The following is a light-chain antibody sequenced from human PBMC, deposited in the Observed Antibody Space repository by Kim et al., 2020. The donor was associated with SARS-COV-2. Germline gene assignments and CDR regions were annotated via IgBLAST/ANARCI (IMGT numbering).Light chain of an antibody. Sequence: SSELTQDPAVSVALGQTVRITCQGDSLRSYYASWYQQKPGQAPVLVIYGKNNRPSGIPDRFPGSSPGNTASLTITGAQAEDEADYYCNSRDSSGNHLYVF. CDR2: GKN. V-gene: IGLV3-19*01. CDR1: SLRSYY. CDR3: NSRDSSGNHLYV. J-gene: IGLJ1*01.